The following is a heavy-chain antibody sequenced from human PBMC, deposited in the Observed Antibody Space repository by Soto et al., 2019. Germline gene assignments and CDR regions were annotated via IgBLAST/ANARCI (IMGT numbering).Heavy chain of an antibody. CDR1: GDSFNDYY. Sequence: VRLMESGGGLVKPGGSLRVSCRSSGDSFNDYYIHWVRQAPGQGFEWMGWINPNGGVTKYAQKFQGWVSMTRDTSIRTVYMQLSRLRSDDTAVYYCARESGGATATLDYYYFYMDVWGTGTTVTVSS. D-gene: IGHD5-12*01. CDR2: INPNGGVT. V-gene: IGHV1-2*04. CDR3: ARESGGATATLDYYYFYMDV. J-gene: IGHJ6*03.